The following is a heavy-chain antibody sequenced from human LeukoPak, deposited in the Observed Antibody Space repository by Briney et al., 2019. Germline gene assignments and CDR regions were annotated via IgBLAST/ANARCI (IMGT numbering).Heavy chain of an antibody. J-gene: IGHJ4*02. D-gene: IGHD3-9*01. V-gene: IGHV3-30*02. CDR3: AKDLRYYDILTGYLTTTNGLDY. CDR2: IRYDGSNK. CDR1: GFTFSSYG. Sequence: GGSLRLSCAASGFTFSSYGMHWVRQAPGKGLEWVAFIRYDGSNKYYADSVKGRFTISRDNSKNTLYLQMNSLRAEDTAVYYCAKDLRYYDILTGYLTTTNGLDYWGQGTLVTVSS.